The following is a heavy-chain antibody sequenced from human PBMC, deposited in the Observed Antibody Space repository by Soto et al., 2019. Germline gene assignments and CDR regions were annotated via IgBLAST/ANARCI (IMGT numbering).Heavy chain of an antibody. J-gene: IGHJ6*02. CDR3: ARVLRFYYGMDV. V-gene: IGHV4-59*12. Sequence: ASETLSLTCTVSGGSISSYYWTWIRQPPGKGLEWLGYISDSGNTNYNPSLKSRVAMSIDTSKRQLSLNLSSVTAADTAVYYCARVLRFYYGMDVWGQGTTVTVS. CDR1: GGSISSYY. D-gene: IGHD3-16*01. CDR2: ISDSGNT.